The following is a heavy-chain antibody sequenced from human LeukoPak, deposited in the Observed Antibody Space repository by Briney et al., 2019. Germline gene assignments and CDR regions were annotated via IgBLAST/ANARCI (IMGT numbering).Heavy chain of an antibody. CDR3: AIDGAWGAGYMDV. D-gene: IGHD1-26*01. CDR1: GFTFSSYG. Sequence: GGSLRLSCAASGFTFSSYGIYWLRQVPGKGLEWVAFIRSDGSNKDYADSVKGRFTISRDNSKNTLYLQMNSLRAEDTAVYYCAIDGAWGAGYMDVWGKGTTVTVSS. J-gene: IGHJ6*03. V-gene: IGHV3-30*02. CDR2: IRSDGSNK.